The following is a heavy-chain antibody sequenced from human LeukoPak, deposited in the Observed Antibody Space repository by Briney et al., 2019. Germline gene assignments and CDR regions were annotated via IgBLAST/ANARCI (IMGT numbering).Heavy chain of an antibody. CDR2: IYYSGST. D-gene: IGHD2-2*01. V-gene: IGHV4-39*01. Sequence: SETLSLTCSASGGSISGSGYYWGWIRQPPGKGLEWIGSIYYSGSTFYNTSLKSRVTISVDTSKNQFSLKLSSVTAADTAVYYCAKGGYLDYWGQGTLVTVSS. CDR1: GGSISGSGYY. CDR3: AKGGYLDY. J-gene: IGHJ4*02.